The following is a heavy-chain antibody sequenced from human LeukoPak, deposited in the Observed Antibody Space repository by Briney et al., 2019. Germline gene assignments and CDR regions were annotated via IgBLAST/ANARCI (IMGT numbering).Heavy chain of an antibody. J-gene: IGHJ4*02. CDR3: ARATYYDILTGPRGNYFDY. D-gene: IGHD3-9*01. CDR1: GGTFSSYA. CDR2: IIPIFGTA. V-gene: IGHV1-69*05. Sequence: ASVKVSCKASGGTFSSYAISWVRQAPGQGLEWMGGIIPIFGTANYAQKFQGRVTITTDESTSTAYMELSSLRSEDTAVYYCARATYYDILTGPRGNYFDYWGQGTLVTVSS.